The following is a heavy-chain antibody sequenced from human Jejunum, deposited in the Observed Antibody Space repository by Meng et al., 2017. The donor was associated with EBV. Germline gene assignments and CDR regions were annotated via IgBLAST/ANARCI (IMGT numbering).Heavy chain of an antibody. D-gene: IGHD3-16*02. CDR2: INHSGST. CDR3: ARVAFSYTTRSLDS. V-gene: IGHV4-34*02. J-gene: IGHJ4*02. CDR1: RGSFSGYY. Sequence: QGTLPQVGGGLLKPSETLSLTCAVYRGSFSGYYWSWIRQHPGKGLEWIGEINHSGSTNYNPSLRSRVTISVETSKNQFSLRLNSVTAADTAVYYCARVAFSYTTRSLDSWGQGTLVTVSS.